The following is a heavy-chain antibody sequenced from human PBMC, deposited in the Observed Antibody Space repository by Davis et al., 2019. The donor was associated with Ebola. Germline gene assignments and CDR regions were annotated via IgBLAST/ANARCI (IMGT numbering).Heavy chain of an antibody. Sequence: GESLKISCAAPGFTFSSYGMHRVRQAPGKGLEWVAVISYDGSNKYYADSVKGRFTISRDNAKNSLYLQMNSLRAEDTAVDYCARVSPERPLYYYYDMDVWGQGTTVTVSS. CDR2: ISYDGSNK. CDR1: GFTFSSYG. V-gene: IGHV3-30*03. D-gene: IGHD1-1*01. CDR3: ARVSPERPLYYYYDMDV. J-gene: IGHJ6*02.